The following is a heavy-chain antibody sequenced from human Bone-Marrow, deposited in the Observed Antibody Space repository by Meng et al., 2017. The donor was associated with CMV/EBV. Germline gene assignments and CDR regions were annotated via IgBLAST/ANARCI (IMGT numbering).Heavy chain of an antibody. CDR1: GFTFSNAW. Sequence: GESLKISCAASGFTFSNAWMSWVRQAPGKGLEWVGRIKSKTDGGTTDYAAPVKGRFTISRDDSKNTLYLQMNSLKTEDTAVYYCTTALKQQLVHLTYYYYGMDVWGQGTTVTVSS. CDR2: IKSKTDGGTT. CDR3: TTALKQQLVHLTYYYYGMDV. V-gene: IGHV3-15*01. D-gene: IGHD6-13*01. J-gene: IGHJ6*02.